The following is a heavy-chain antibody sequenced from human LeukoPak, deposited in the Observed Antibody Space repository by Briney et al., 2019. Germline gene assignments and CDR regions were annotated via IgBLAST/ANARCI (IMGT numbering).Heavy chain of an antibody. D-gene: IGHD3-10*01. CDR1: GGTFSSYA. CDR2: IIPILGIA. CDR3: ARDVLWFGELSNGRHRFDP. V-gene: IGHV1-69*04. Sequence: ASVKVSCKASGGTFSSYAISWVRQAPGQGLEWMGRIIPILGIANYAQKFQGRVTITEDKSTSTAYMELSSLRSEDTAVYYCARDVLWFGELSNGRHRFDPWGQGTLVTVSS. J-gene: IGHJ5*02.